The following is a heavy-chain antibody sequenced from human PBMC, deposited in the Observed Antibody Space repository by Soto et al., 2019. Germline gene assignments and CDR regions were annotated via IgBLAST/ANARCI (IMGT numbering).Heavy chain of an antibody. D-gene: IGHD4-17*01. Sequence: QVLLLQSGSEVKKAGSSVKVSCKASGDAFKSYAIHWVRQAPGQGLAYMGRIIPSYDRTKYAQKFQGRLTLTADMYTSTVYMELSSLRSEDTAVYYCARDPTNDYGDDTFDYWGQGTKVIVSS. V-gene: IGHV1-69*06. CDR3: ARDPTNDYGDDTFDY. CDR1: GDAFKSYA. J-gene: IGHJ4*02. CDR2: IIPSYDRT.